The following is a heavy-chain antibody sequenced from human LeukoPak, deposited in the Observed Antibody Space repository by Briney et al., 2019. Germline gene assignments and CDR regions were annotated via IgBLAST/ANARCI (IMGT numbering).Heavy chain of an antibody. V-gene: IGHV4-61*01. Sequence: SETLSLTCSVSGGSISSSSYYWSWIRQPPGKGLEWIGYIYYSGSTNYNPSLKSRVTISVDTSKNQFSLKLTSVTAADTAVYYCARARDYWAGDYWGQGTLVTVSS. CDR3: ARARDYWAGDY. CDR1: GGSISSSSYY. D-gene: IGHD2-15*01. J-gene: IGHJ4*02. CDR2: IYYSGST.